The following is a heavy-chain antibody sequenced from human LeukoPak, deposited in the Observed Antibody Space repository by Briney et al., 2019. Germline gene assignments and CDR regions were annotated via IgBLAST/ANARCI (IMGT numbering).Heavy chain of an antibody. CDR1: GFTCSSDE. CDR2: ISGGGTYV. Sequence: GGSLRLSCAASGFTCSSDEMNWVREAPGRGLECVSAISGGGTYVYYADSVKGGFTISRDNAKNSLYLQMNSLRAEDTAVYYCARWTGYDYWGQGALVTVSS. D-gene: IGHD3/OR15-3a*01. J-gene: IGHJ4*02. CDR3: ARWTGYDY. V-gene: IGHV3-21*01.